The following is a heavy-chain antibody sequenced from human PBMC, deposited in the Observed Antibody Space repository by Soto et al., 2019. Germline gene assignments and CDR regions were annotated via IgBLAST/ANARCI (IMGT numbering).Heavy chain of an antibody. J-gene: IGHJ1*01. V-gene: IGHV5-51*01. CDR2: INPGDSDT. CDR3: VAGYSSSWLHYLQH. CDR1: GYSFSDYW. D-gene: IGHD6-13*01. Sequence: PGESLKISCKGSGYSFSDYWIGWVRQMPGKGLEWMGIINPGDSDTRYSPSFQGQVTISADRSITTAYVQWSSLKASDTAMYFCVAGYSSSWLHYLQHWGQGTLVTVSS.